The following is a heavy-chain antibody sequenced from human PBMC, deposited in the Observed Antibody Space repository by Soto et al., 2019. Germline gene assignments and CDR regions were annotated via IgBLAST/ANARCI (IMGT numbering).Heavy chain of an antibody. CDR2: IIPIFGRA. J-gene: IGHJ4*02. Sequence: QVNLVQSGSEVKKPGSSVKVACKASGGTFSSYAISCVRQAPGQGSEWMGGIIPIFGRANYAQKIQDRVKITSDASTSTAYMELRRLRCEETAVYYGARLADWGQGTLVTVSS. CDR3: ARLAD. CDR1: GGTFSSYA. V-gene: IGHV1-69*05.